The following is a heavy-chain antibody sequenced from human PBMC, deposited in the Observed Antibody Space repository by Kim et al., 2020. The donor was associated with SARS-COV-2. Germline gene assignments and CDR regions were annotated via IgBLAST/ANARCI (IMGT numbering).Heavy chain of an antibody. CDR2: VSVDGGSQ. V-gene: IGHV3-30*10. CDR1: GFTLSSAV. J-gene: IGHJ3*02. CDR3: TRGVRSSGRCDLFDI. D-gene: IGHD3-10*01. Sequence: GGSLRLSCAASGFTLSSAVMHWVRQAPGKGLDWVAGVSVDGGSQYYTDSAKGRFTISRDNSKNTLFLQMDSLRGEDTAMYYCTRGVRSSGRCDLFDIWGQGTKVTVYS.